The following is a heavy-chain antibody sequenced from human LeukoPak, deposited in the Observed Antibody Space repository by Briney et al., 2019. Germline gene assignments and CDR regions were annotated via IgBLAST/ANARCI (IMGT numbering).Heavy chain of an antibody. D-gene: IGHD3-10*01. CDR1: GFTFSNHG. J-gene: IGHJ4*02. CDR3: ARDPPIYGSGSYDY. V-gene: IGHV3-20*04. CDR2: INGNGDST. Sequence: GGSLRLSCAASGFTFSNHGMNWVRQAPGKGLEWVSGINGNGDSTGYAGSVKGRFTISRDNAKNSLYLQMNSLRAEDTALYYCARDPPIYGSGSYDYWGQGTLVTVSS.